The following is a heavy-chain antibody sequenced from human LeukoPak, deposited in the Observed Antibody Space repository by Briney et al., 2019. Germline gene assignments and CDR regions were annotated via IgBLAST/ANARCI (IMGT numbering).Heavy chain of an antibody. J-gene: IGHJ4*02. CDR2: MSWNNGGI. CDR3: AKDFAAFWGIGLDS. Sequence: PGGSLRLSCVASGFSFDDYAMHWVRQAPGKGLEWVSGMSWNNGGIGCADSVKGRFIISRDNAKNSLYLQMNSLRAEDTAFYYCAKDFAAFWGIGLDSWGQGTLVTVSS. V-gene: IGHV3-9*01. CDR1: GFSFDDYA. D-gene: IGHD3-16*01.